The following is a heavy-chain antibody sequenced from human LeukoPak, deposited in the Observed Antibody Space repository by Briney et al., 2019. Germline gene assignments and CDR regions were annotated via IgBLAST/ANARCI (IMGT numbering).Heavy chain of an antibody. Sequence: ASVKVSCKASGYTFTSYGISWVRQAPGQGLEWMGWISAYSGNTNYAQKLQGRVTMTTDTSTSTAYMELRSLRSDDTAVYYCARDSDSSGLHYYYYYYMDVWGKGTTVTVSS. J-gene: IGHJ6*03. CDR2: ISAYSGNT. V-gene: IGHV1-18*01. CDR3: ARDSDSSGLHYYYYYYMDV. D-gene: IGHD6-6*01. CDR1: GYTFTSYG.